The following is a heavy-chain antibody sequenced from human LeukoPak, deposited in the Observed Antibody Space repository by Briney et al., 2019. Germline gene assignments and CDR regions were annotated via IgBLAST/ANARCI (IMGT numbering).Heavy chain of an antibody. D-gene: IGHD1-26*01. J-gene: IGHJ3*02. Sequence: ASVKVSCKASGYTFTGYYMHWVRQAPGQGLEWMGWINPNSGGTNYAQRFQGWVTMTRDTSISTAYMELSRLRSDDTAVYYCARGGVQWELLGWNAFDIWGQGTMVTVSS. V-gene: IGHV1-2*04. CDR1: GYTFTGYY. CDR2: INPNSGGT. CDR3: ARGGVQWELLGWNAFDI.